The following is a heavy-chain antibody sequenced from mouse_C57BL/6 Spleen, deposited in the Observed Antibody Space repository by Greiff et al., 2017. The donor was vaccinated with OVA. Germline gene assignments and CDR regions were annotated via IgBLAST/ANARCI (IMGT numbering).Heavy chain of an antibody. D-gene: IGHD1-1*01. CDR1: GYSITSGYY. V-gene: IGHV3-6*01. CDR3: ARVGLLREFDY. CDR2: ISYDGSN. Sequence: ESGPGLVKPSQSLSLTCSVTGYSITSGYYWNWIRQFPGNKLEWMGYISYDGSNNYNPSLKNRISITRDTSKNQFFLKLNSVTTEDTATYYCARVGLLREFDYWGQGTTLTVSS. J-gene: IGHJ2*01.